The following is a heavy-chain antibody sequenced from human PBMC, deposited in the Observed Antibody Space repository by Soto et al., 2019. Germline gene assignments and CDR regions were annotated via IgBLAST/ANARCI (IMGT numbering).Heavy chain of an antibody. D-gene: IGHD3-3*01. J-gene: IGHJ5*02. Sequence: QVQLVQSGAEVKKPGASVKVSCKASGYTFTGYFMHWVRQAPGQGLEWMGWINPNSGATKSAQKFQGRVTLSRDTSIRTAYMELTGLRSDDTAVYYCARGGGTILAPLPWGQGTQVTVSS. CDR3: ARGGGTILAPLP. CDR2: INPNSGAT. V-gene: IGHV1-2*02. CDR1: GYTFTGYF.